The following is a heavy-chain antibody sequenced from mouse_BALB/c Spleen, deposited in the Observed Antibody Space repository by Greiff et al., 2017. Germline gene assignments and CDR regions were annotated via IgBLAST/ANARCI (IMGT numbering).Heavy chain of an antibody. CDR1: GFNIKDYY. CDR3: NAGYEDAKDY. CDR2: IDPENGDT. Sequence: EVKLLESGAELVRSGASVKFSCTASGFNIKDYYMHWVKQSPEQGLEWIGWIDPENGDTEYAPKFQGKATMTADTSSNTAYLQLSSLTSEDAAVYYCNAGYEDAKDYGGQGTSVTVSS. J-gene: IGHJ4*01. D-gene: IGHD2-14*01. V-gene: IGHV14-4*02.